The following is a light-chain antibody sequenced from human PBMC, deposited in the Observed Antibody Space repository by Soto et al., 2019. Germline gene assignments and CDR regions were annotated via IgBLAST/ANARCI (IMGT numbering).Light chain of an antibody. V-gene: IGLV2-14*01. CDR1: SSDVGAYNY. Sequence: HSALTQPASVSGSPGQSITISYTGTSSDVGAYNYVSWYQHHPGKAPKLMIYDVNNRPSGISNRFFGSKSGNTASLTISGLQAEDEADYYCSSYSSSGTLYVFGTGTKVTVL. CDR2: DVN. J-gene: IGLJ1*01. CDR3: SSYSSSGTLYV.